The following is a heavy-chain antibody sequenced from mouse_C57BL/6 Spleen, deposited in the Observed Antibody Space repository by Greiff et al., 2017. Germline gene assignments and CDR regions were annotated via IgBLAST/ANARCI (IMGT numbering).Heavy chain of an antibody. Sequence: VQLQQPGAELVRPGSSVKLSCKASGYTFTSYWMHWVQQRPIQGLEWIGNIDPSDSEPHYNQKFKDKATLTVDKSSSTAYMQLSSRTSEDAAVYYCARDGNSLMDYWGQGTSVTVSS. J-gene: IGHJ4*01. CDR1: GYTFTSYW. CDR2: IDPSDSEP. D-gene: IGHD2-1*01. CDR3: ARDGNSLMDY. V-gene: IGHV1-52*01.